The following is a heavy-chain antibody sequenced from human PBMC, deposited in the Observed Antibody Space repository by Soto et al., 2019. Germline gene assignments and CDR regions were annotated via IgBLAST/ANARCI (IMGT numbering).Heavy chain of an antibody. CDR1: GYSFTSYW. CDR2: IYPGDSDT. D-gene: IGHD3-10*01. Sequence: PGESLKISCKGSGYSFTSYWIGWVRQMPGKGLEWMGIIYPGDSDTRYSPSFQGQVTISADKSISTAYLQWSSLKASDTAMYYCARGGSGSHYYYYMDVWGKGTTVTVSS. V-gene: IGHV5-51*01. J-gene: IGHJ6*03. CDR3: ARGGSGSHYYYYMDV.